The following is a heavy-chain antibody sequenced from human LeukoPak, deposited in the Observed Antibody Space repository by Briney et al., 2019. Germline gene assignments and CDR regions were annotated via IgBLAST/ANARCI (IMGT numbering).Heavy chain of an antibody. J-gene: IGHJ4*02. CDR1: GFTFSSYA. D-gene: IGHD2-2*01. V-gene: IGHV3-23*01. CDR2: ISASGGST. Sequence: GGSLRLSCAASGFTFSSYAMSWVRQAPGKGLEWVSAISASGGSTYYADSVKGRFTMSRDNSKNTLYLQMNSLRAEDTAVYYCAKVVVVPGTADFDCWGQGTLVTVSS. CDR3: AKVVVVPGTADFDC.